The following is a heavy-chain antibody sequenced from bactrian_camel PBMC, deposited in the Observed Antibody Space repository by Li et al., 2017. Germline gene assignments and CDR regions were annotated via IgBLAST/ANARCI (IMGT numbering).Heavy chain of an antibody. D-gene: IGHD4*01. V-gene: IGHV3S60*01. Sequence: QLVESGGGSVQPGETLRLSCASSGSTFDEHEMGWYRQAPGSECEMVSTIASDGSTYYSDSVKGRFTISRDNDKNTLYLLLNVLKTEDTAMYYCAARIWGPRYGVSWYAANIYDYWGQGTQVTVS. J-gene: IGHJ4*01. CDR3: AARIWGPRYGVSWYAANIYDY. CDR1: GSTFDEHE. CDR2: IASDGST.